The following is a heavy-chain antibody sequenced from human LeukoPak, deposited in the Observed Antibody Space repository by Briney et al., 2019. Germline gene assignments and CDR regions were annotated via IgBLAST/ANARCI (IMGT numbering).Heavy chain of an antibody. Sequence: GGSLRLSCAASGFTFSNYAMSWVRQAPGKGLDWVSGIRGGSTYYADSVKGRFTISRDNSKEMLYLQMNSLRAEDTAVYYCAKTSGGNCWGQGTLVTVSS. CDR2: IRGGST. CDR3: AKTSGGNC. J-gene: IGHJ4*02. V-gene: IGHV3-23*01. D-gene: IGHD6-25*01. CDR1: GFTFSNYA.